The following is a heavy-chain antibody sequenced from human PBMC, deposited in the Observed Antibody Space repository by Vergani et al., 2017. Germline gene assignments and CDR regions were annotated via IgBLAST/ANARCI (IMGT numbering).Heavy chain of an antibody. V-gene: IGHV1-69*18. J-gene: IGHJ4*02. CDR3: AKERSDYYDSSGLHY. CDR2: IIPIFGTA. Sequence: QVQLVQSGAEVKKPGASVKVSCKASGYTFTGYYMHWVRQAPGQGLEWMGRIIPIFGTANYAQKFQGRVTITADESTSTAYMELSSLRSEDTAVYYCAKERSDYYDSSGLHYWGQGTLVTVSS. CDR1: GYTFTGYY. D-gene: IGHD3-22*01.